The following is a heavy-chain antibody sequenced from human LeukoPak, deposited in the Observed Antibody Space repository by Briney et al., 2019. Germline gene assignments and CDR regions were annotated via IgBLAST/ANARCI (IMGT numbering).Heavy chain of an antibody. J-gene: IGHJ4*02. D-gene: IGHD2-2*01. Sequence: GGSLRLSCAASGFTISSYWMSWVRQAPGKGLEWVANVKQDGSEKYYVDSVKGRFTISRDNAKNSLYLQMNSLRAEDTAVYYCATDVVVIPGRGPNDYWGQRTLVTVSS. CDR2: VKQDGSEK. CDR1: GFTISSYW. V-gene: IGHV3-7*03. CDR3: ATDVVVIPGRGPNDY.